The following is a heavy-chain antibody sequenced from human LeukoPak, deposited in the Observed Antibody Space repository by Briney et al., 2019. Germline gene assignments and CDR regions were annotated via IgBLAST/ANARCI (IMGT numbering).Heavy chain of an antibody. CDR1: GFTFSSYW. CDR3: ARDGGTMIVRNFDY. CDR2: IKQDGSEK. J-gene: IGHJ4*02. Sequence: GGSLRLSCAASGFTFSSYWMSWVRQAPGKGLEWVANIKQDGSEKYYVDSVKGRFTISRDNAKNTLYLQMNSLRAEDTAVYYCARDGGTMIVRNFDYWGQGTLVTVSS. D-gene: IGHD3-22*01. V-gene: IGHV3-7*01.